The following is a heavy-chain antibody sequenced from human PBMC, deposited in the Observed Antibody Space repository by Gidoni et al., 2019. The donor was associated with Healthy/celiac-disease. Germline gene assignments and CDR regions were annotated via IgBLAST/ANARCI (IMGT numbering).Heavy chain of an antibody. D-gene: IGHD6-13*01. CDR1: GYTFTSYY. J-gene: IGHJ6*02. Sequence: QVQLVQSGAEVKKPGASVKVACKASGYTFTSYYMHWVRQAPGQGLEWMGIINPSGGSTSYAQKFQGRDTMTRDTSTSTVYMELSSLRSEDTAVYYCAREDIAAAGTVQYYYYGMDVWGQGTTVTVSS. V-gene: IGHV1-46*01. CDR2: INPSGGST. CDR3: AREDIAAAGTVQYYYYGMDV.